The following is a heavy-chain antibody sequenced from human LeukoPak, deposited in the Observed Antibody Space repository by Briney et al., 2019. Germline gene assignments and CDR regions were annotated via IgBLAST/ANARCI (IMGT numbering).Heavy chain of an antibody. J-gene: IGHJ4*02. Sequence: GESLKISCKGSGYSFTSYWIGWVRQMPGKGPEWMGIIYPGDSDTRYSPSFQGQVTISADKSISTAYLQWSSLKASDTAMYYCARHPEDSSGEPLAWGQGTLVTVSS. CDR3: ARHPEDSSGEPLA. CDR1: GYSFTSYW. D-gene: IGHD3-22*01. V-gene: IGHV5-51*01. CDR2: IYPGDSDT.